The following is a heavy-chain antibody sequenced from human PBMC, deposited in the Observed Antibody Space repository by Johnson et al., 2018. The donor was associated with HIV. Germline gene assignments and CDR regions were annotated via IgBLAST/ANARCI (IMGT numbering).Heavy chain of an antibody. CDR3: AKDRAVARWDAFDI. V-gene: IGHV3-9*01. J-gene: IGHJ3*02. CDR1: GFTFDDYA. Sequence: EVQLVESGGGLVQPGRSLRLSCAASGFTFDDYAMHWVRQAPGKGLEWVSGISWNSGSIGYADSVKGRFTISRDYAKNSLYLQMSSLRAEDTALYYCAKDRAVARWDAFDIWGQGTMVTVSS. D-gene: IGHD6-19*01. CDR2: ISWNSGSI.